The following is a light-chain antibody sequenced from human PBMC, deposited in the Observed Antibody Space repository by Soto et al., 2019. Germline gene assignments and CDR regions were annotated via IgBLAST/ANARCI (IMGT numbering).Light chain of an antibody. CDR1: QSISSW. V-gene: IGKV1-5*01. Sequence: DIQMTQSPSSLSASVGDRVSITCRASQSISSWLAWYQQKPGKAPKLLMFDTFSLESGVPSRFSGSRSGTEFTLTISSLQPDDYATYYCQQYNNFPLTFGGGTRVEIK. CDR3: QQYNNFPLT. CDR2: DTF. J-gene: IGKJ4*01.